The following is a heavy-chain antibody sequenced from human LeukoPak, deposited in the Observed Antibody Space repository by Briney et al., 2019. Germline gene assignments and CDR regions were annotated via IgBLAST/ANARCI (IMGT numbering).Heavy chain of an antibody. Sequence: GGSLRLSCAASGFTFSNAWMSWVRQAPGKGLECVSVMYTGGSTYYADSVKGRFTISRDNSKNTLYLQMNSLRAEDTAVYYCARVYNENYYRHFDYWGQGTLVTVSS. CDR2: MYTGGST. V-gene: IGHV3-53*01. J-gene: IGHJ4*02. CDR3: ARVYNENYYRHFDY. CDR1: GFTFSNAW. D-gene: IGHD1-26*01.